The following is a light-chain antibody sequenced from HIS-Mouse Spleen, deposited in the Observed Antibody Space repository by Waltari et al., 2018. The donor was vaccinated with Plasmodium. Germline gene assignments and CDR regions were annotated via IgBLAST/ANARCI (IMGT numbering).Light chain of an antibody. CDR3: QQYYSFPLT. CDR1: QGFSSY. V-gene: IGKV1D-8*02. Sequence: AIWMTQSPSLLSASTGDRVTISCRMSQGFSSYLAWYEQKPGKAPELLIYAAYTLQSGVPSRFSGSGSGTDFTLNIICLQSEDFATYYCQQYYSFPLTFGPGTKVDIK. CDR2: AAY. J-gene: IGKJ3*01.